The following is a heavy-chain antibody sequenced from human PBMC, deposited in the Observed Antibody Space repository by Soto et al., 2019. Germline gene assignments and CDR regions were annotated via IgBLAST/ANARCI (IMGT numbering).Heavy chain of an antibody. Sequence: SVKVSCKASGGTFSSYAISWVRQAPGQGLEWMGGIIPIFGTANYAQKFQGRVTITADESTSTAYMELSSLRSEDTAVYYCARGDPGTALIYYGMDVSGPGPTVTVSS. V-gene: IGHV1-69*13. CDR2: IIPIFGTA. J-gene: IGHJ6*02. D-gene: IGHD2-8*01. CDR3: ARGDPGTALIYYGMDV. CDR1: GGTFSSYA.